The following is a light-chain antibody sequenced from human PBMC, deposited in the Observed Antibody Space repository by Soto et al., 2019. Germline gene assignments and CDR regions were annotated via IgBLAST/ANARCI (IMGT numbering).Light chain of an antibody. CDR2: DAS. CDR1: QSVTTN. Sequence: EVVMTQSPATLSVSPGERVTFSCRASQSVTTNLAWYQHKPGQSPRLLISDASTGASGIPPRFSGSGSGTEFTLTIDRLQSADFAVYYCQQHFHTPPAFGQGTRLEIK. CDR3: QQHFHTPPA. J-gene: IGKJ5*01. V-gene: IGKV3-15*01.